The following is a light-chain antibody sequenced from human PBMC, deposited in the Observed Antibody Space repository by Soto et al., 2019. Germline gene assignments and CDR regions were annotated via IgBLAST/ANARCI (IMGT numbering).Light chain of an antibody. CDR3: QQRSN. V-gene: IGKV3-11*01. CDR2: DAS. CDR1: QSVSSY. Sequence: EIVMTQSPGTLSLSPGARVTLSCRAGQSVSSYLAWYQQKPGQAPSLLISDASSRATGIPARFSGSGSGTAFTLTISSLEPEDFAVYYCQQRSNFGQGTRLEIK. J-gene: IGKJ5*01.